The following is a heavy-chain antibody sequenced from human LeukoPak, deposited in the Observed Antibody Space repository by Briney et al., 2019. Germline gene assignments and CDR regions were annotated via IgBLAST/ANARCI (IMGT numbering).Heavy chain of an antibody. CDR1: GETFISHY. D-gene: IGHD3-10*01. Sequence: ASVKVSFKVSGETFISHYLHWVRQAPGQGLEWMGIINPSDGSASYAQRFQGRVTMTRDTSTSTVYMEMSSLRYEDTAIYYCASGDTRLEYWGQGTLVTVSS. V-gene: IGHV1-46*01. J-gene: IGHJ4*02. CDR3: ASGDTRLEY. CDR2: INPSDGSA.